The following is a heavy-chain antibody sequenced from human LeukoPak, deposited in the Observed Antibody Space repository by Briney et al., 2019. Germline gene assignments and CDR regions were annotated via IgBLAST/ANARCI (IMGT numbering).Heavy chain of an antibody. J-gene: IGHJ4*02. D-gene: IGHD2-15*01. Sequence: PGRSLRLSCAASGFTFSSYGMHWDRQAQGKGLEWVAVIWYDGSKEYLADSVKGRFTISRDNSKNTLYLQMSDLRAEDTAVYYCARVIGWSLFDCWGQGTLVTVSP. CDR3: ARVIGWSLFDC. CDR2: IWYDGSKE. V-gene: IGHV3-33*01. CDR1: GFTFSSYG.